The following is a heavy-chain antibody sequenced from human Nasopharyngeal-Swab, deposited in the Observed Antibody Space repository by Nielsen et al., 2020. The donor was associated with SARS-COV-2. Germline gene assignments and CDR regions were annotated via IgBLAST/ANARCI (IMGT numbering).Heavy chain of an antibody. V-gene: IGHV1-18*04. D-gene: IGHD3-22*01. Sequence: SVKVSCKASGYTFTSYGISWVRQAPGQGLEWMGWISAYNGNTNYARKLQGRVTMTTDTSTSTAYMELRSLRSDDTAVYYCARDLSVVITSDFDYWGQGTLVTVSS. CDR1: GYTFTSYG. CDR2: ISAYNGNT. J-gene: IGHJ4*02. CDR3: ARDLSVVITSDFDY.